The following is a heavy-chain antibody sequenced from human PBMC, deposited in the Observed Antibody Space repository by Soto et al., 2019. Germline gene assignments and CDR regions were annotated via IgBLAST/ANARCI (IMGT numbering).Heavy chain of an antibody. Sequence: SETLSLTCAVYGGSFSGYYWSWIRQPPGKGLEWIGEINHSGSTNYNPSLKSRVTISVDTSQNQFSLKLRSVTAADTAVYYCARAGYSSSWYPRSNWFDPWGQGTLVTVSS. J-gene: IGHJ5*02. CDR3: ARAGYSSSWYPRSNWFDP. D-gene: IGHD6-13*01. V-gene: IGHV4-34*01. CDR1: GGSFSGYY. CDR2: INHSGST.